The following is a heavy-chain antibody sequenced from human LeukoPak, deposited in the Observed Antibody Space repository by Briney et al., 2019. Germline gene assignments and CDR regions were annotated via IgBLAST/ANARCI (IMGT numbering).Heavy chain of an antibody. CDR3: AKNPLGYCSSTSCYTLPVDY. CDR1: GFTFSSYA. V-gene: IGHV3-23*01. Sequence: GGSLRLSCAASGFTFSSYATSCGREALGKGLEWVSAISGSGGSTYYADSVKGRFTISRDNSKNTLYLQMNSLRAEDTAVYYCAKNPLGYCSSTSCYTLPVDYWGQGTLVTVSS. D-gene: IGHD2-2*01. CDR2: ISGSGGST. J-gene: IGHJ4*02.